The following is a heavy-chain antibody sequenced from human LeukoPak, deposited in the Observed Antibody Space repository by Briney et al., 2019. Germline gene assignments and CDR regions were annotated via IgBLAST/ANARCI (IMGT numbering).Heavy chain of an antibody. Sequence: PGGSLRLSCAASGFTFSSYSMNWVRQAPGKGLEWVSSISSSSNFIYYADSVKGRFTISRDNAKNSLYLQMNSLRAEDTAVCYCARAISDYDASDIWGQGTLVTVSS. D-gene: IGHD5-12*01. J-gene: IGHJ4*02. CDR2: ISSSSNFI. CDR1: GFTFSSYS. V-gene: IGHV3-21*01. CDR3: ARAISDYDASDI.